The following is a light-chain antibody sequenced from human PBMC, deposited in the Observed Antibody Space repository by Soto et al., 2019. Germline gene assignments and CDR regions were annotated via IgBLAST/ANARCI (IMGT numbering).Light chain of an antibody. CDR3: QSSDSSGTYRV. CDR2: KDS. CDR1: ALPKQY. J-gene: IGLJ2*01. Sequence: SYELTQPPSVSVSPGQTARITCAGDALPKQYAYWYQQKPGQAPVLVIYKDSDRPSGIPERFSGSSSETTVTLTISGVQAEDEADYYCQSSDSSGTYRVFGGGTKLTVL. V-gene: IGLV3-25*03.